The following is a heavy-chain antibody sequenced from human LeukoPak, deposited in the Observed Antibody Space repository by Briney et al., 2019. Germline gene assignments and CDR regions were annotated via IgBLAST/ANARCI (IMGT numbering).Heavy chain of an antibody. CDR2: INHSGST. D-gene: IGHD6-6*01. Sequence: SETLSLTCAVYGGSFSGYYWSWIRQPPGKGLEWIGEINHSGSTNYNPSLKSRVTISVDTSKNQFSLKLSSVTAADTAVYYCARDVWVAARLNYYYYMDVWGKGTTVTVSS. CDR3: ARDVWVAARLNYYYYMDV. J-gene: IGHJ6*03. V-gene: IGHV4-34*01. CDR1: GGSFSGYY.